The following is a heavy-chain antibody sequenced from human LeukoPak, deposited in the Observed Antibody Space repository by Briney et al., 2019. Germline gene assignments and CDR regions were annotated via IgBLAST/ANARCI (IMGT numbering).Heavy chain of an antibody. CDR2: IFHTGRA. CDR1: GYSIGRDYY. D-gene: IGHD5-12*01. V-gene: IGHV4-38-2*02. Sequence: SETLSLTCKVSGYSIGRDYYWAWLRQPPGKGLEWIGSIFHTGRAVYNPSYESRLTISMDTSKNEFFLRLNSVTAADTAVYFCARDGGYPTTDEGFDPWGLGTLVTVSS. J-gene: IGHJ5*02. CDR3: ARDGGYPTTDEGFDP.